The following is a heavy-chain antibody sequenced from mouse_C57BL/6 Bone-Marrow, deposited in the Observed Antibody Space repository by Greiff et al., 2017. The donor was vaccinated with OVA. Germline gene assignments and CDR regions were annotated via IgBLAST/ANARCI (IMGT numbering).Heavy chain of an antibody. Sequence: QVQLQQSGPGLVQPSQSLSITCTVSGFSLTSYGVHWVRQSPGKGLEWLGVIWSGGSADYNAAFISRLSISKDNSKSQVFFKMNSLQADDTAIYYCARKGLRLWYFDVWGTGTTVTVSS. CDR3: ARKGLRLWYFDV. J-gene: IGHJ1*03. CDR1: GFSLTSYG. D-gene: IGHD2-4*01. CDR2: IWSGGSA. V-gene: IGHV2-2*01.